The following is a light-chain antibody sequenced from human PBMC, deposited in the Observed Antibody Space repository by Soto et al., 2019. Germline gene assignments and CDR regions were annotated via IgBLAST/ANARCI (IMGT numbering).Light chain of an antibody. CDR2: AAS. Sequence: DIQMTQSPSSLSASVVDRVTITCSASQNINSYLNWYQQKPGEAPKFLIYAASSLQSGVPSRFSGSGSGTVFTLTISSLQPEDFTTYYCHQSYGTPPTFGQGTKVDIK. CDR3: HQSYGTPPT. J-gene: IGKJ1*01. CDR1: QNINSY. V-gene: IGKV1-39*01.